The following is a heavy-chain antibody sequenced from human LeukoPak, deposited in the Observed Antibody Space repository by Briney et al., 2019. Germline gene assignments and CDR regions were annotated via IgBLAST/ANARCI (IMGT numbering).Heavy chain of an antibody. CDR3: AKGGGANWFDT. J-gene: IGHJ5*02. Sequence: PRGCLRLSPVAPGFTFSSYGLSWGRQAPGTGLEWVADVSGSGVSTYYADSVKGRFTISRDNSKTTVYLQMNSLRAEDTAVYYCAKGGGANWFDTWGQGTLVTVSS. D-gene: IGHD2-15*01. V-gene: IGHV3-23*01. CDR1: GFTFSSYG. CDR2: VSGSGVST.